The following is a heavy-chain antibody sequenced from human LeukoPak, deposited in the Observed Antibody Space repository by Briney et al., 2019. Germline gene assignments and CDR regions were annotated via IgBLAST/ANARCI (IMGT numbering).Heavy chain of an antibody. J-gene: IGHJ3*02. CDR1: GGSFSGYY. V-gene: IGHV4-34*01. Sequence: KSSETLSLTCAVYGGSFSGYYWSWIRQPPGKGLEWIGEINHSGSTNYNPSLKSRVTISVDTSKNQFSLKLSSVTAADTAVYYCASRDYYDSSAYPYDAFDIWGQGTMVTVSS. CDR3: ASRDYYDSSAYPYDAFDI. CDR2: INHSGST. D-gene: IGHD3-22*01.